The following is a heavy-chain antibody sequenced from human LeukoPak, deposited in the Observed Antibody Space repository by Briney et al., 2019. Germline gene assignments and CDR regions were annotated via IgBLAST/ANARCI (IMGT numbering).Heavy chain of an antibody. J-gene: IGHJ5*02. D-gene: IGHD3-22*01. V-gene: IGHV3-23*01. Sequence: GGSLRLSCAASGFTFSNYAMRWVRQAPGKGLEWVSGISGSGGSTYYAESVRGRFTISRDNSKNTLYLQMNSLRAEDTAVYYCAKGPPYYYDSSGYHQFSWGQGTLVTVSS. CDR1: GFTFSNYA. CDR2: ISGSGGST. CDR3: AKGPPYYYDSSGYHQFS.